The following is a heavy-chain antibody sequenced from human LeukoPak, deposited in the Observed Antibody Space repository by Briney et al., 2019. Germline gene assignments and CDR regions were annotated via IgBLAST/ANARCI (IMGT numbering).Heavy chain of an antibody. Sequence: GGSLRLSCAASGFTFSSYAMSWVRQAPGKGLEWVSAISGSGGSTYYADSVKGRFTISRDNSKNTLYPQMNSLRAEDTAVYYCAAPPQYSSGWHDAFDIWGQGTMVTVSS. J-gene: IGHJ3*02. CDR1: GFTFSSYA. CDR3: AAPPQYSSGWHDAFDI. CDR2: ISGSGGST. D-gene: IGHD6-19*01. V-gene: IGHV3-23*01.